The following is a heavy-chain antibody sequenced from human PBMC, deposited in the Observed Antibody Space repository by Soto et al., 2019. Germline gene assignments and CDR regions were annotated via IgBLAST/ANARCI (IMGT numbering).Heavy chain of an antibody. V-gene: IGHV3-30*18. CDR2: ISYDGSNK. J-gene: IGHJ5*02. CDR3: AKDLISGIPWFDP. D-gene: IGHD2-21*01. CDR1: GFTFSSYG. Sequence: SLRLSCAASGFTFSSYGMHWVRRAPGKGLEWVAVISYDGSNKYYADSVKGRFTISRDNSKNTLYLQMNSLRAEDTAVYYCAKDLISGIPWFDPWGQGTLVTVSS.